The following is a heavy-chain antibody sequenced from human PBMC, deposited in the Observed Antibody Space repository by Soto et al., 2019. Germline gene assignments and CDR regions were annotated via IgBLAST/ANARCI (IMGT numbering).Heavy chain of an antibody. CDR3: ATTTVTDYYYGMDV. Sequence: GGSLRLSCAASGFTFSSYEMNWVRQAPGKGLEWVSYISSSGSTIYYADSVKGRFTISRDNAKNSLYLQMNSLRAEDTAVYYCATTTVTDYYYGMDVWGQGNTVTVS. V-gene: IGHV3-48*03. CDR2: ISSSGSTI. CDR1: GFTFSSYE. D-gene: IGHD4-17*01. J-gene: IGHJ6*02.